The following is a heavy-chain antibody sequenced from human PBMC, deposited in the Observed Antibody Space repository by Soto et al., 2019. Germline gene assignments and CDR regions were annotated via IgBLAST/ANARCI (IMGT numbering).Heavy chain of an antibody. CDR1: GYSFTSYW. CDR2: IDPSDSYT. J-gene: IGHJ4*02. V-gene: IGHV5-10-1*04. CDR3: ARLVDTAMDPLDY. Sequence: GESLKISCKGSGYSFTSYWMSWVRQMPGKGLEWMGRIDPSDSYTNYSPSFQGQVTISADKSISTAYLQWSSLKASDTAMYYCARLVDTAMDPLDYWGQGTLVTVSS. D-gene: IGHD5-18*01.